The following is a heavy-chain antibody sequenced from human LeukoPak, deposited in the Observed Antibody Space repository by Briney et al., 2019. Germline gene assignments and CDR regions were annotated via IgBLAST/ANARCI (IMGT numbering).Heavy chain of an antibody. D-gene: IGHD1-14*01. Sequence: SQTLSLTCTVSGGSLSSGSYYWSWIWQPAGKGLEWIGRIYTSGSTNYNPSLKSRVTISVDTSKNQFSLKLSSVTAADTAVYYCARLHKGVNRAFDYWGQGTLVTVSS. J-gene: IGHJ4*02. CDR3: ARLHKGVNRAFDY. CDR2: IYTSGST. CDR1: GGSLSSGSYY. V-gene: IGHV4-61*02.